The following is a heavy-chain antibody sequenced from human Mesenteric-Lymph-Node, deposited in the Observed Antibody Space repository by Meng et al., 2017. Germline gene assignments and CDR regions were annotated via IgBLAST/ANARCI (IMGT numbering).Heavy chain of an antibody. CDR1: GFTVSSNY. V-gene: IGHV3-33*08. J-gene: IGHJ4*02. Sequence: GGSLRLSGAASGFTVSSNYMSWVRQAPGKGRGWVAVIWDDGSNKYYADSVEGRFTIPRDNSKTTLYLQMNSLRAEDTAVYYCARDLDDISGLDYRGQGTLVTVSS. D-gene: IGHD3-22*01. CDR2: IWDDGSNK. CDR3: ARDLDDISGLDY.